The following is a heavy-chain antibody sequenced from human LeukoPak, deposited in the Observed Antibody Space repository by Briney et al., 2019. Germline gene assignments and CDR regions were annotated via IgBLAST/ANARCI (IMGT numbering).Heavy chain of an antibody. CDR1: GYTFTGYY. Sequence: ASVKVSCKASGYTFTGYYMHWVRQAPGQGLEWMGWINPNSGGTNYAQKFQGRVTMTRDTSISTAYMELSRLRSDDTAVYYCARGLYSSSSFQFDYWGQGTLVTVSS. CDR2: INPNSGGT. D-gene: IGHD6-6*01. CDR3: ARGLYSSSSFQFDY. V-gene: IGHV1-2*02. J-gene: IGHJ4*02.